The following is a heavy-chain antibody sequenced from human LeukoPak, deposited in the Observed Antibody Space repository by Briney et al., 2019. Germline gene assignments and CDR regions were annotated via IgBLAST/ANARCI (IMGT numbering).Heavy chain of an antibody. CDR3: AKDQGYCSSTSCYPDAFDI. CDR2: IRYDGSNK. CDR1: GFTFSSYG. Sequence: GGSLRLSCAASGFTFSSYGMHWVRQAPGKGLEWVAFIRYDGSNKYYADSVKGRFTISRDNSKNTLYLQMNSLRAEDTAVYYCAKDQGYCSSTSCYPDAFDIWGQGTMVTVSS. D-gene: IGHD2-2*01. V-gene: IGHV3-30*02. J-gene: IGHJ3*02.